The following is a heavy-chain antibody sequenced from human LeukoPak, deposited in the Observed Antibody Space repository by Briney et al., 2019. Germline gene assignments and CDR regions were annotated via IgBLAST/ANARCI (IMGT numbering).Heavy chain of an antibody. CDR1: GFTFSSYA. V-gene: IGHV3-30-3*01. CDR3: AREACPYRLCYYDSSGYSLNYYFDY. D-gene: IGHD3-22*01. J-gene: IGHJ4*02. CDR2: ISYDGSNK. Sequence: GGSLRLSCAASGFTFSSYAMHWVRQAPGKGLEWVAVISYDGSNKYYADSVKGRFTISRDNSKNTLYLQMNCLRAEDTAVYYCAREACPYRLCYYDSSGYSLNYYFDYWGQGTLVTVSS.